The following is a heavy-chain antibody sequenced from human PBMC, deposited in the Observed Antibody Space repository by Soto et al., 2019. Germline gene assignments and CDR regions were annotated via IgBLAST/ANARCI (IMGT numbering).Heavy chain of an antibody. J-gene: IGHJ6*02. CDR1: GGSISSGGYY. D-gene: IGHD2-21*01. CDR3: ARDLSARIDCYNTGPMDV. V-gene: IGHV4-31*03. CDR2: IYYSGST. Sequence: QVQLQESGPGLVKPSQTLSLTCTVSGGSISSGGYYWSWIRQHPGKGLEWIGYIYYSGSTYYNPSLKIRVTISVDTSKNHCSLKLSSVTAADTAVYYCARDLSARIDCYNTGPMDVWGQGTTVTVSS.